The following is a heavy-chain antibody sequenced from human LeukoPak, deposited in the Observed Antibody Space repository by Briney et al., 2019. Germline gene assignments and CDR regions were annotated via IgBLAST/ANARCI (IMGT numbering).Heavy chain of an antibody. CDR1: GYTFTGYY. CDR2: INPNSGGT. V-gene: IGHV1-2*02. CDR3: ARDLEGYHYGSGNYPQ. J-gene: IGHJ4*02. D-gene: IGHD3-10*01. Sequence: SSMNVSCKASGYTFTGYYIHRLRQAPGHPLEWMGFINPNSGGTNYAQKFQGRLTMTRETSISTAYMELSSLTSDDTAVYYCARDLEGYHYGSGNYPQWGQGTLITVS.